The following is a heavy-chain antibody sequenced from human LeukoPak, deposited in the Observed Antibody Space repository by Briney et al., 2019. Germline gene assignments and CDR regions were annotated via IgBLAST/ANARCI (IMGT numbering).Heavy chain of an antibody. CDR3: ARVDGDEYNWFDP. Sequence: ASVKVSCKASGYTFTSYDINWVRQATGQGLEWMGWMNPNSGNTGYAQKFQARVTMTRNTSISTAYMELSSLRSEDTAVYYCARVDGDEYNWFDPWAREPWSPSPQ. D-gene: IGHD7-27*01. CDR1: GYTFTSYD. J-gene: IGHJ5*02. V-gene: IGHV1-8*01. CDR2: MNPNSGNT.